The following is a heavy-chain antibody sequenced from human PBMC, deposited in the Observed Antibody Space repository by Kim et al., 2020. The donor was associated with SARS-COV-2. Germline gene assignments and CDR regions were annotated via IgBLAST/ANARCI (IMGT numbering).Heavy chain of an antibody. J-gene: IGHJ5*02. CDR3: AKDGIVGATGNNWFDP. CDR1: GFTFSSYG. V-gene: IGHV3-30*18. Sequence: GGSLRLSCAASGFTFSSYGMHWVRQAPGKGLEWVAVISYDGSNKYYADSVKGRFTISRDNSKNTLYLQMNSLRAEDTAVYYCAKDGIVGATGNNWFDPWGQGTLVTVSS. D-gene: IGHD1-26*01. CDR2: ISYDGSNK.